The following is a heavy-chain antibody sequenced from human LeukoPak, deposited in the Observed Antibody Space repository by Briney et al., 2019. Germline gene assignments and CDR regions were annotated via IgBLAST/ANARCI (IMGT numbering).Heavy chain of an antibody. CDR1: GYTFTNYG. D-gene: IGHD2-15*01. Sequence: ASVKVSCKASGYTFTNYGISWVRQAPGQGLEWMGWISAYNGNTNYAQNLQGRVTMTTDTSTGTAYMELRSLRSDDTAVYYCARASSSFICSGGSCYYDYWGQGTLVTVSS. CDR3: ARASSSFICSGGSCYYDY. V-gene: IGHV1-18*01. CDR2: ISAYNGNT. J-gene: IGHJ4*02.